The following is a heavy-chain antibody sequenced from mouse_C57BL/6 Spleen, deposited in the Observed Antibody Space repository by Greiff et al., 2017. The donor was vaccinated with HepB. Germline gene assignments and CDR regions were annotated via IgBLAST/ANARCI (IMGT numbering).Heavy chain of an antibody. Sequence: VKLMESGAELARPGASVKLSCKASGYTFTSYGISWVKQRTGQGLEWIGEIYPRSGNTYYNEKFKGKATLTADKSSSTAYMELRSLTSEDSAVYFCAREEDYWYFDVWGTGTTVTVSS. CDR3: AREEDYWYFDV. CDR1: GYTFTSYG. J-gene: IGHJ1*03. V-gene: IGHV1-81*01. CDR2: IYPRSGNT.